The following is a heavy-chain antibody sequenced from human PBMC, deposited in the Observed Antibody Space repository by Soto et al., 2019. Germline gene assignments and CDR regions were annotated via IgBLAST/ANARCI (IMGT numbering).Heavy chain of an antibody. CDR3: ARGGALDAFDI. CDR1: GRTFSSYA. Sequence: SVNISFKASGRTFSSYAISWVRQAPGQGLEWMGGIIPIFGTANYAQKFQGRVTITADESTSTAYMELSSLRSEDTAVYYCARGGALDAFDIWGQGTMVTVSS. CDR2: IIPIFGTA. D-gene: IGHD1-26*01. J-gene: IGHJ3*02. V-gene: IGHV1-69*13.